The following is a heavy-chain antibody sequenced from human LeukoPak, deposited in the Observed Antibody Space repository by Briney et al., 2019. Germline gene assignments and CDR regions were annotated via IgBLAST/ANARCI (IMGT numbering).Heavy chain of an antibody. V-gene: IGHV1-24*01. CDR2: FDPEDGET. J-gene: IGHJ4*02. CDR3: ARDLYSSGWTGNFDY. CDR1: GYTLTELS. Sequence: ASVKVSCKVSGYTLTELSMHWVRQAPGKGLEWMGGFDPEDGETIYAQKFQGRVTMTEDTSTDTAYMELSSLRSEDTAVYYCARDLYSSGWTGNFDYWGQGTLVTVSS. D-gene: IGHD6-19*01.